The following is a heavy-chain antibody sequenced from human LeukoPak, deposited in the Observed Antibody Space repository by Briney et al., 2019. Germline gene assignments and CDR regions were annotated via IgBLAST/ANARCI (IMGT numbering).Heavy chain of an antibody. Sequence: SETLSLTCEVSDYYISSGYYWGWIRQPPGKGREWSGSIYHSGSTYYNPSLKSRVTISVDTSNNQFSLKLTSVTAADTAVYYCARSGYSSAWSFDYWGQGTLVTVSS. V-gene: IGHV4-38-2*01. D-gene: IGHD6-19*01. CDR3: ARSGYSSAWSFDY. CDR2: IYHSGST. J-gene: IGHJ4*02. CDR1: DYYISSGYY.